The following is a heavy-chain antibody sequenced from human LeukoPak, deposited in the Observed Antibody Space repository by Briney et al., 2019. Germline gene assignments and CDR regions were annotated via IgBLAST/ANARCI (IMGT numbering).Heavy chain of an antibody. V-gene: IGHV1-69*05. J-gene: IGHJ6*03. CDR3: ARAKNIAAAGTSGYYYYMDV. D-gene: IGHD6-13*01. CDR1: GGTFSSYA. Sequence: SVKVSCKASGGTFSSYAISWVRQAPGQGLEWMGGIIPIFGTANYSQKFQGRVTITTDESTSTAYMELSSLRSEDTAVYYCARAKNIAAAGTSGYYYYMDVWGKGTTVTVSS. CDR2: IIPIFGTA.